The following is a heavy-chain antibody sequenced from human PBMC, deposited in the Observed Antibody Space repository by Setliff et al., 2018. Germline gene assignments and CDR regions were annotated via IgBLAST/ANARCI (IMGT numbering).Heavy chain of an antibody. Sequence: GGSLRLSCAASGFTFHDYAMHWVRQAPGKGLEWVSGITGNSDRIAYSDSVKGRFTISRDISKNTLYLQMNSLRAEDTAVYYCAIPRSTLRAIDFWGQGTLVTVSS. D-gene: IGHD1-26*01. CDR3: AIPRSTLRAIDF. V-gene: IGHV3-9*01. CDR2: ITGNSDRI. CDR1: GFTFHDYA. J-gene: IGHJ4*02.